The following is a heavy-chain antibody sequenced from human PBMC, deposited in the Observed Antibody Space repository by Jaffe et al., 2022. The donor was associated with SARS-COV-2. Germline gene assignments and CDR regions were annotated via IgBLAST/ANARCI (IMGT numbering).Heavy chain of an antibody. V-gene: IGHV4-59*01. Sequence: QVQLQESGPGLVKPSETLSLTCTVSGGSISSYYWSWIRQPPGKGLEWIGYIYYSGSTNYNPSLKSRVTISVDTSKNQFSLKLSSVTAADTAVYYCARAGYCSGGSCYVSGTGNWFDPWGQGTLVTVSS. CDR3: ARAGYCSGGSCYVSGTGNWFDP. CDR2: IYYSGST. J-gene: IGHJ5*02. CDR1: GGSISSYY. D-gene: IGHD2-15*01.